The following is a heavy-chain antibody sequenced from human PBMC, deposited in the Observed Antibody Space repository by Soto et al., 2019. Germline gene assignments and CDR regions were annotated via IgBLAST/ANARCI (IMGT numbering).Heavy chain of an antibody. V-gene: IGHV1-2*04. Sequence: ASVKVSCKASGYTFTGYYMHWVRQAPGQGLEWMGWINPNSGGTNYAQKFQGWVTMTRDTSISTAYMELSSLRSEDTAVYYCARVREYYYDSSAYYYPAYFDSWGQGTLVTAPQ. CDR1: GYTFTGYY. J-gene: IGHJ4*02. CDR2: INPNSGGT. D-gene: IGHD3-22*01. CDR3: ARVREYYYDSSAYYYPAYFDS.